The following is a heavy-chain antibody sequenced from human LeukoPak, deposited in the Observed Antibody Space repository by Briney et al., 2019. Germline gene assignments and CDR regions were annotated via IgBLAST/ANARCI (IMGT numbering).Heavy chain of an antibody. J-gene: IGHJ4*02. Sequence: GASVKVSCKASGYTFTSYDFNWVRQATGQGLEWMGWMSPKSGDTGYAQKFQGRVTMTRDTSTSTAYMELSSLRFEDTAVYYCARGPPDTGDFDYWGQGTLVTVSS. V-gene: IGHV1-8*01. CDR1: GYTFTSYD. CDR2: MSPKSGDT. D-gene: IGHD7-27*01. CDR3: ARGPPDTGDFDY.